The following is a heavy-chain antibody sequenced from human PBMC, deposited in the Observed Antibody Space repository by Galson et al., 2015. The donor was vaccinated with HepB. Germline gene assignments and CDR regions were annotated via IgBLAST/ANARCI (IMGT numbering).Heavy chain of an antibody. V-gene: IGHV3-30-3*01. CDR3: ARGEDSSGWLYYYYYYGMDV. Sequence: SLRLSCAASGFTFSSYAMHWVRQAPGKGLEWVAVISYDGSNKYYADSVKGRFTISRDNSKNTLYLQMNSLRAEDTAVYYCARGEDSSGWLYYYYYYGMDVWGQGTTVTVSS. J-gene: IGHJ6*02. CDR2: ISYDGSNK. CDR1: GFTFSSYA. D-gene: IGHD6-19*01.